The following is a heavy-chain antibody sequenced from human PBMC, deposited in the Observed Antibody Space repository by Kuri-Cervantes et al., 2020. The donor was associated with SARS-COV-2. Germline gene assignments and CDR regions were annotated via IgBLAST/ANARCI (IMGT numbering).Heavy chain of an antibody. CDR1: GYTLTELS. J-gene: IGHJ4*02. CDR2: FDPEDGET. Sequence: ASVKVSCKVSGYTLTELSMHWVRQAPGKGLEWMGGFDPEDGETIYAQKFQGRVTMTEDTSTDTAYMGLSSLRSEDTAVYYCATGYSSGYYYNYWGQGTLVTVSS. CDR3: ATGYSSGYYYNY. V-gene: IGHV1-24*01. D-gene: IGHD3-22*01.